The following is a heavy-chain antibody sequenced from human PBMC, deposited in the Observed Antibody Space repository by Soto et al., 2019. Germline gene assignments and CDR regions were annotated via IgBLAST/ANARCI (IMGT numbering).Heavy chain of an antibody. CDR3: ARDQEMIVVVRRNYYGMDV. J-gene: IGHJ6*02. Sequence: GGSLRLSCAASGFTFSSYSMNWVRQAPGKGLEWVSSISSSSSYIYYADSVKGRFTISRDNAKNSLYLQMNSLRAEDTAVYYCARDQEMIVVVRRNYYGMDVWGQGTTVTGSS. V-gene: IGHV3-21*01. D-gene: IGHD3-22*01. CDR2: ISSSSSYI. CDR1: GFTFSSYS.